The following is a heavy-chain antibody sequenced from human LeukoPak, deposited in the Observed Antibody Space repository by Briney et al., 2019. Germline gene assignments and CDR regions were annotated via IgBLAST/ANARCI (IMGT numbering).Heavy chain of an antibody. CDR3: ASRLYGSRLYLDY. D-gene: IGHD3-10*01. Sequence: GGSLRLSCAASGFTVSSNYMSWVRQAPGKGLEWVSVIYSGGNTYYADSVKGRFIISRDDSKNTLYLQMNSLRPEDTAVYYCASRLYGSRLYLDYWGQGTLVTVSS. J-gene: IGHJ4*02. CDR1: GFTVSSNY. CDR2: IYSGGNT. V-gene: IGHV3-66*02.